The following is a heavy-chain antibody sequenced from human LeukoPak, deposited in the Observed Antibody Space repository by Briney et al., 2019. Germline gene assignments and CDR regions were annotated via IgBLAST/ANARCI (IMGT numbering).Heavy chain of an antibody. CDR3: ARDFLLRGREELSSYYGMDV. D-gene: IGHD3-16*02. CDR1: GYTFTSYY. V-gene: IGHV1-46*01. J-gene: IGHJ6*02. CDR2: INPSGGST. Sequence: ASVKVSCKASGYTFTSYYMHWVRQAPGQGLEWMGIINPSGGSTSYAQKFQGRVTMTRDTSTSTVYMELSSLRSEDTAVYYCARDFLLRGREELSSYYGMDVWGQGTAVTVSS.